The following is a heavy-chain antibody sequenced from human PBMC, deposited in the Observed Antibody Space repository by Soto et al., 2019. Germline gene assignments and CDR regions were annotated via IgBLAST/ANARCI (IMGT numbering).Heavy chain of an antibody. V-gene: IGHV3-23*01. D-gene: IGHD1-1*01. CDR1: GFSFSSYA. CDR2: ITSNGGST. Sequence: QPGGSLRRSCAASGFSFSSYAMGWVRQAPGKGLEWISAITSNGGSTYYADSVKGRFTISRDNSKNTLYLQMSSLRVEDTAVYYCAKDRSLERRGAFDIWGQGTMVTVSS. CDR3: AKDRSLERRGAFDI. J-gene: IGHJ3*02.